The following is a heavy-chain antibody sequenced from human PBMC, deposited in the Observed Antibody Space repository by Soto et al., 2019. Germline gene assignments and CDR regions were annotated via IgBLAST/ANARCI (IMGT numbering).Heavy chain of an antibody. D-gene: IGHD3-10*01. CDR3: ARVGRTVYTSGSYYYYGVDV. J-gene: IGHJ6*02. Sequence: EVQLVESGGGLVKPGGSLRLSCAASGFTFSSYSMNWVRQAPVRGLEWVSSITTSRTYIYYADAVKGRFTISRDNAKNSLSLQMSSLRAEDSAVYYCARVGRTVYTSGSYYYYGVDVWGQGTTVTVSS. CDR1: GFTFSSYS. CDR2: ITTSRTYI. V-gene: IGHV3-21*01.